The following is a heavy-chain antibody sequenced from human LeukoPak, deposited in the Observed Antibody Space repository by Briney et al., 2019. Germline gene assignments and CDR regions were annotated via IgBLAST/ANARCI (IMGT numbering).Heavy chain of an antibody. V-gene: IGHV3-48*03. Sequence: GGSLRLSCAASGFTFSSYEMNWVRQAPGKGLEWVSYISSSGSPKYYADSVKGRFTISRDNALNSLYLQMSSLRAEDTAVYYCATLRPRQQLVVDHWGQGTLVTVSS. J-gene: IGHJ4*02. CDR1: GFTFSSYE. CDR2: ISSSGSPK. D-gene: IGHD6-13*01. CDR3: ATLRPRQQLVVDH.